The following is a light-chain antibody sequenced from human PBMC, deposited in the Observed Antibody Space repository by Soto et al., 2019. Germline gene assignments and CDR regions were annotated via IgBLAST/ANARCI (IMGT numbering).Light chain of an antibody. Sequence: EIVLTQSPATLSLSPGERATHSCRASQSVSSYLAWYQQKPGQAPRLLIYDASNRATGIPARFSGSGSGTDFTLTISSLEPEDFAVYYCQQRSNWPSITLGQGTRLEIK. J-gene: IGKJ5*01. CDR3: QQRSNWPSIT. V-gene: IGKV3-11*01. CDR1: QSVSSY. CDR2: DAS.